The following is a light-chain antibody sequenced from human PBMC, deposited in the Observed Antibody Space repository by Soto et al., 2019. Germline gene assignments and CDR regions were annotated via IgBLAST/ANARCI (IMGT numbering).Light chain of an antibody. CDR2: GTS. CDR1: QSVSSKY. V-gene: IGKV3-20*01. CDR3: QHYYNWPPYT. Sequence: EIVLTQSPGTLSLSPGERATLSCRASQSVSSKYLAWYQQKPGQAPRVLIYGTSIRASGVPERFSGGGSGTDFTLTITRLEPEDFAVYFCQHYYNWPPYTFGQGTRLEIK. J-gene: IGKJ2*01.